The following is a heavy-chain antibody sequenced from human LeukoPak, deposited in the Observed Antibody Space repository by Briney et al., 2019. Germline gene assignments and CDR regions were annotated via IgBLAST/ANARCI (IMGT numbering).Heavy chain of an antibody. CDR1: GDSISSYY. D-gene: IGHD2-8*02. CDR3: ARLLVNWLDP. CDR2: IYYSGST. J-gene: IGHJ5*02. V-gene: IGHV4-59*08. Sequence: PSETLSLPCTVSGDSISSYYWSWIRQPPGKGLEWIGYIYYSGSTNYNPSLKSRVTISVDTSKNQFSLKLSSVTAADTAVYYCARLLVNWLDPWGQGTLVTVSS.